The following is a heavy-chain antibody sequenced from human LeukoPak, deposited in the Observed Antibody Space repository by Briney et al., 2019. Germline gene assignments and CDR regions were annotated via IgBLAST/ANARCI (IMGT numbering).Heavy chain of an antibody. Sequence: ASVKVSCKASGYTFMDYGISWVRRAPGQGLEWMGWISAYDGNTKYAQKVQDRVTMTTDTSTTTAYMEMRSLRSDDTAVYYCARESRHSWDYEVWGQGTLVTVSS. CDR1: GYTFMDYG. J-gene: IGHJ4*02. CDR2: ISAYDGNT. V-gene: IGHV1-18*01. D-gene: IGHD1-7*01. CDR3: ARESRHSWDYEV.